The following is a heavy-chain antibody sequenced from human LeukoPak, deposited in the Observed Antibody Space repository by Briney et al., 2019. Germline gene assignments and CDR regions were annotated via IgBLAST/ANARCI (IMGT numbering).Heavy chain of an antibody. CDR3: ARVHCSGGSCYLDP. V-gene: IGHV4-34*01. J-gene: IGHJ5*02. CDR2: INHSGST. CDR1: GGSFSGYY. D-gene: IGHD2-15*01. Sequence: SETLSLTCAVYGGSFSGYYWSWIRQPPGKGLEWIGEINHSGSTNYNPSLKSRVTISVDTSKNQFSLKLSSVTAADTAVYYCARVHCSGGSCYLDPWGQGTLVTVSS.